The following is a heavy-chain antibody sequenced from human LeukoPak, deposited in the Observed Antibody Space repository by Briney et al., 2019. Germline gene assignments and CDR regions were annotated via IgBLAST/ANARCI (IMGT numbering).Heavy chain of an antibody. V-gene: IGHV4-4*07. CDR1: GGSISSYY. CDR3: AREEVAAAAGTNWFDP. Sequence: SETLSLTCTVSGGSISSYYWSRIRQPAGKGLEWIGRIYTSGSTNYNPSLKSRVTMSVDTSKNQFSLKLSSVTAADTAVYYCAREEVAAAAGTNWFDPWGQGTLVTVSS. D-gene: IGHD6-13*01. J-gene: IGHJ5*02. CDR2: IYTSGST.